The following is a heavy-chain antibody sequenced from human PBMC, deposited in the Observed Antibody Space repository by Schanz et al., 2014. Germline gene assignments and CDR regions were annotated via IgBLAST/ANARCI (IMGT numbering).Heavy chain of an antibody. CDR2: ITTHNGNA. CDR1: GYIFTTYG. J-gene: IGHJ6*02. Sequence: QVHLVQSGPEVKKPGASVKVSCKTSGYIFTTYGISWVRQAPGQGLEYMGWITTHNGNAKYAQQFRGRVTLTTDTSTNTAYMELGSLRSDDTAIYYCARVPHYYGMDVWGQGTAVTVSS. V-gene: IGHV1-18*01. CDR3: ARVPHYYGMDV.